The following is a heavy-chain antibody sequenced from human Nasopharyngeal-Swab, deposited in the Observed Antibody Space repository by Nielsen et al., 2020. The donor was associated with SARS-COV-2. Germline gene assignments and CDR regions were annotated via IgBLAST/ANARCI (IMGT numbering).Heavy chain of an antibody. CDR3: ARVWEPGGYYYYGMDV. D-gene: IGHD1-26*01. CDR2: INPNSGGT. V-gene: IGHV1-2*06. Sequence: SVKVSCKASGYTFTGYYMHWVRQAPGQGLEWMGRINPNSGGTNYAQKFQGRVTMTRVTSISTGYMELSRLRSDDTAVYYCARVWEPGGYYYYGMDVWGQGTTVTVSS. CDR1: GYTFTGYY. J-gene: IGHJ6*02.